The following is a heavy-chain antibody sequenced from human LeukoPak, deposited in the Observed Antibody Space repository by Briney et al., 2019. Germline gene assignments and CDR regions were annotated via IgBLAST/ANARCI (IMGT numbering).Heavy chain of an antibody. V-gene: IGHV3-21*01. CDR1: GSTFKTYT. D-gene: IGHD3-16*01. CDR2: ISSSSSYI. Sequence: GGSLRLSCAASGSTFKTYTMHWVRQAPGMGLEWVSSISSSSSYIFYADSVKGRFTISRDNAKNSLYLQMSSLRAEDAAVYYCAREGGYQYYYAMDVWGQGTTVTASS. J-gene: IGHJ6*02. CDR3: AREGGYQYYYAMDV.